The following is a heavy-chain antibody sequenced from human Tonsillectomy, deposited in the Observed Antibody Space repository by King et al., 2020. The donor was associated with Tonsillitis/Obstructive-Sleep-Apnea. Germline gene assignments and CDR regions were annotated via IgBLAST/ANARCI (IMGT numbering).Heavy chain of an antibody. V-gene: IGHV3-30*18. J-gene: IGHJ4*02. CDR2: ISYDGSNK. Sequence: QLVQSGGGVVQPGRSLRLSCAASGFTFSSYGMHWVRQAPGKGLEWVAVISYDGSNKYYAESVKGRFTISRDNSKNTLYLQMNSLRAEDTAVYYCAKEGRYCSSTSCYYFDYLGQGTLVTVSS. D-gene: IGHD2-2*01. CDR1: GFTFSSYG. CDR3: AKEGRYCSSTSCYYFDY.